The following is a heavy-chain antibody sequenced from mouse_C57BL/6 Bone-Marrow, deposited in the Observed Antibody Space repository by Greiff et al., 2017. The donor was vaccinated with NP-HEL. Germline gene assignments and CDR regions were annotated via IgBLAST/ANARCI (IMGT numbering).Heavy chain of an antibody. Sequence: QVQLQQPGAELVKPGASVKMSCKASGYTFTSYWITWVKQRTGQGLEWIGDIYPGSGSTNYNEKFKSKATLTVDTSSSTAYMQLSSLTSEDSAVYYCATYSYDVDWYFDVWGTGTTVTVSS. CDR2: IYPGSGST. V-gene: IGHV1-55*01. CDR1: GYTFTSYW. J-gene: IGHJ1*03. CDR3: ATYSYDVDWYFDV. D-gene: IGHD2-12*01.